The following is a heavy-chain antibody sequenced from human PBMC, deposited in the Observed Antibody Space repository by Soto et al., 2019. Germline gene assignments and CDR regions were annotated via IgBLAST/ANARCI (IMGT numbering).Heavy chain of an antibody. D-gene: IGHD2-15*01. V-gene: IGHV3-15*07. J-gene: IGHJ6*02. CDR2: IKRKIDGEAT. Sequence: EVQLVESGGGLVKPGGSLRLSCAASGFSFSNAWMNWVRQAPGKGLEWVGRIKRKIDGEATDYAAPVKGRFTVSRDDSKSALYLHMNSLKGDETAVYYCTTGSVEGVWGQGTTVTVSS. CDR1: GFSFSNAW. CDR3: TTGSVEGV.